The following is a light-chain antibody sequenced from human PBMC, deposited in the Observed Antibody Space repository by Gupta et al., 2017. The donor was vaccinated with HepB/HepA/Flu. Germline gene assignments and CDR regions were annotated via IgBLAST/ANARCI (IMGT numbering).Light chain of an antibody. CDR3: LLYLNADQSYV. CDR2: STN. Sequence: TCASSTGAVTSGDYPNWFQQKPGQEPRALIYSTNKRHSWTPARFSGSLLGGKAALTLSGVQPEDEAEDYCLLYLNADQSYVFGSGTKVTVL. CDR1: TGAVTSGDY. V-gene: IGLV7-43*01. J-gene: IGLJ1*01.